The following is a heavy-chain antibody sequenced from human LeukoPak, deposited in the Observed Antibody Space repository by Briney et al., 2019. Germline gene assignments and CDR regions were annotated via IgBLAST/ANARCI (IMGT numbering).Heavy chain of an antibody. D-gene: IGHD6-13*01. Sequence: GGSLRLSCAASGFTFSSYSMNWVRQAPGKGLEWVSGISWNSGSIGYADSVKGRFTISRDNAKNSLYLQMNSLRAEDTALYYCAKDIRAQQLDAFDIWGQGTMVTVSS. CDR3: AKDIRAQQLDAFDI. V-gene: IGHV3-9*01. CDR1: GFTFSSYS. CDR2: ISWNSGSI. J-gene: IGHJ3*02.